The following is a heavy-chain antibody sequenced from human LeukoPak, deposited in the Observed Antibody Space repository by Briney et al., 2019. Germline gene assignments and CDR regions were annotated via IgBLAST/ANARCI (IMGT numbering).Heavy chain of an antibody. V-gene: IGHV4-59*01. Sequence: SETLSLTCTVSGGSISSYYWSWIRQPPGKGLEWIGYIYYSGSTNYNPSLKSRVTISVDTSKNQFSLKLSSVTAADTAVYYCARARDGYNRGYYFGYWGQGTLVTVSS. CDR3: ARARDGYNRGYYFGY. CDR2: IYYSGST. CDR1: GGSISSYY. D-gene: IGHD5-24*01. J-gene: IGHJ4*02.